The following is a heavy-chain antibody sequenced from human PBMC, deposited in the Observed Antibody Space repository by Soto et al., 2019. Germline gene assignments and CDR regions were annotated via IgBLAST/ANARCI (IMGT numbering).Heavy chain of an antibody. Sequence: PGWSLRLSCAASGFTFSDFSMNWVRQAPGKGLEWVSSISITSSYIYYADSLKGRFTISRDNSKNSLFLQMNSLRAEDTAVYYCXXXGXXDYWGQGALVTVXS. V-gene: IGHV3-21*04. J-gene: IGHJ4*02. CDR2: ISITSSYI. CDR3: XXXGXXDY. CDR1: GFTFSDFS.